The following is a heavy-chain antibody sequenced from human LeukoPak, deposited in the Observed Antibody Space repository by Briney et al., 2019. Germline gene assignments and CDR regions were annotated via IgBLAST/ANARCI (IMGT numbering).Heavy chain of an antibody. Sequence: GGSLRLSCAASGFTFSSYGMHWVRQAPGKGLEWVAFIRYDGSNKYYADSVKGRFTISRDNSKNTLYLQMNSLRAEDTAVYYCARDRIPFYGMDVWGQGTTVTVSS. CDR2: IRYDGSNK. J-gene: IGHJ6*02. CDR3: ARDRIPFYGMDV. D-gene: IGHD2-15*01. V-gene: IGHV3-30*02. CDR1: GFTFSSYG.